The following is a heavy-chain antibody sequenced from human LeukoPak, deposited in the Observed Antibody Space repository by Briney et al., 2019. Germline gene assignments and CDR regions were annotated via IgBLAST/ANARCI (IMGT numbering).Heavy chain of an antibody. V-gene: IGHV3-53*01. Sequence: PGGSLRLSCAASGFTVSSNYMSWVRQAPGKGLEWVSVIYSGGSTYYADSVKGRFTISRDNSKNTLYLQMNSLRAEDTAVYYCAREKTRRLRQQLDYCYYGMDVWGQGTTVTVSS. D-gene: IGHD6-13*01. J-gene: IGHJ6*02. CDR1: GFTVSSNY. CDR3: AREKTRRLRQQLDYCYYGMDV. CDR2: IYSGGST.